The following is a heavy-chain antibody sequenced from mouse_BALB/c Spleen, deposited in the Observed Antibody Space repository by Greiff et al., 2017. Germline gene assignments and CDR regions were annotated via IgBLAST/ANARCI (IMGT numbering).Heavy chain of an antibody. J-gene: IGHJ4*01. CDR3: AAYYGNSYAMDY. V-gene: IGHV5-6-5*01. CDR2: ISSGGST. CDR1: GFTFSSYA. D-gene: IGHD2-10*01. Sequence: EVKLVESGGGLVKPGGSLKLSCAASGFTFSSYAMSWVRQTPEKRLEWVASISSGGSTYYPDSVKGRFTISRDNARNILYLQMSSLRSEDTAMYYCAAYYGNSYAMDYWGQGTSVTVSS.